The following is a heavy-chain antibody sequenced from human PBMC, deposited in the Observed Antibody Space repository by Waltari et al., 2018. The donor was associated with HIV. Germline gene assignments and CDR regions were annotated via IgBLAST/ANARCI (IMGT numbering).Heavy chain of an antibody. J-gene: IGHJ4*02. V-gene: IGHV4-4*02. CDR2: IYHSGQT. CDR1: EVSISDRFW. D-gene: IGHD2-2*01. Sequence: QVLLHESGPGLVKPSGTLSLICNVSEVSISDRFWWTWVRQPPGKGLEWLGEIYHSGQTNYNSSLKSRLTLSVDKSKNKFSLTLTAVTAADTAIYYCARRGDGFNQHARLDHWGPGTLVTVSS. CDR3: ARRGDGFNQHARLDH.